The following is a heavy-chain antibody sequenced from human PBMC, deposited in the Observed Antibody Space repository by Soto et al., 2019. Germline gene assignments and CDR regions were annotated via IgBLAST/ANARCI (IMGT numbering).Heavy chain of an antibody. CDR2: ISGRDGST. CDR3: AKVGLIAAARATTYYFDD. V-gene: IGHV3-23*01. J-gene: IGHJ4*02. Sequence: EVQLLESGGGLVQPGGSLRLSCSASGFTFSSYAMSWVRQAPGKGLEWVSAISGRDGSTYYADSVKGRFTISGDMSKTNLYLPMNGLTARDTAVYSCAKVGLIAAARATTYYFDDRGQGTLVTVSS. CDR1: GFTFSSYA. D-gene: IGHD2-15*01.